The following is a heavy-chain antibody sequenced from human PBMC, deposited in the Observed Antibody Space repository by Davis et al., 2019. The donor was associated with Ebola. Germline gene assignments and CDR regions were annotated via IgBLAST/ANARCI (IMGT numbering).Heavy chain of an antibody. CDR1: GFSFSNFE. CDR2: ISSGGSTT. CDR3: AKLDYNDSYFQD. Sequence: GESLKISCAASGFSFSNFEINWVRQAPGKGLEWVSYISSGGSTTYYADSVKGRFTISRDNAKNSLYLQMNSLRAEDTAIYYCAKLDYNDSYFQDWGQGTLVTVSS. J-gene: IGHJ1*01. D-gene: IGHD4-17*01. V-gene: IGHV3-48*03.